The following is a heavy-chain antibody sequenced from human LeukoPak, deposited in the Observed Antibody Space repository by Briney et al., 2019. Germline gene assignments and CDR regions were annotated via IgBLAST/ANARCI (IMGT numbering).Heavy chain of an antibody. D-gene: IGHD3-22*01. J-gene: IGHJ4*02. CDR1: GFTFGDYA. CDR2: IRQDGSEK. Sequence: GGSLRLSCTASGFTFGDYAMSWVRQAPGKGLEWVANIRQDGSEKYYVDSVKGRFIISRDNAKNSLYLQMNSLRAEDTAVYYCASHYYYDSSGSDYWGQGTLVTVSS. V-gene: IGHV3-7*01. CDR3: ASHYYYDSSGSDY.